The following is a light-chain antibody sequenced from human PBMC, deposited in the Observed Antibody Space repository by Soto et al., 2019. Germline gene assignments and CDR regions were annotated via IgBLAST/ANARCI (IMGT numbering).Light chain of an antibody. J-gene: IGKJ1*01. V-gene: IGKV1-5*01. CDR2: AAS. Sequence: DVQMTQSPSTLSASVGDRVTITCRASQTIGSWLAWYQKKPGKAPKLLIYAASTLQSGVPSRFSGSGSGTDFTLTISCLQSEDFATYYCQQYYSYPRTFGQGTKVDI. CDR1: QTIGSW. CDR3: QQYYSYPRT.